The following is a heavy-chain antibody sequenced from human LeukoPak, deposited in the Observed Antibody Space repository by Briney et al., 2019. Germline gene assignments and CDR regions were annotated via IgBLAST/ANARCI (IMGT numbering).Heavy chain of an antibody. Sequence: SEALSLTCTVSGGSISSYYWTWIRQPPGKGLEWIGYIYNSGSTSYNPSLKSRVTILVDWSRNQFSLKLNSVTAADTAVYYCARDSGSYSRDFDYWGQGTLVTVSS. J-gene: IGHJ4*02. D-gene: IGHD1-26*01. V-gene: IGHV4-59*01. CDR1: GGSISSYY. CDR2: IYNSGST. CDR3: ARDSGSYSRDFDY.